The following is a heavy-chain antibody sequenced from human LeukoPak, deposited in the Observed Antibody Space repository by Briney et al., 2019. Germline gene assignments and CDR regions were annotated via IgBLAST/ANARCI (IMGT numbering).Heavy chain of an antibody. J-gene: IGHJ6*02. CDR3: ARGDCSSTSCCDFYYYGMDV. CDR2: MNPNSGNT. Sequence: ASVKVSCKASGYTFTSYDINWVRQATGQGLEWMGWMNPNSGNTGYAQKFQGRVAMTRNTSISTAYMELSSLRSEDTAVYYCARGDCSSTSCCDFYYYGMDVWGQGTTVTVSS. V-gene: IGHV1-8*01. D-gene: IGHD2-2*01. CDR1: GYTFTSYD.